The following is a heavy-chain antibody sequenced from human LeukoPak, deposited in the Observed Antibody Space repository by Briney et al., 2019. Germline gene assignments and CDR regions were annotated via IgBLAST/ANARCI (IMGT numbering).Heavy chain of an antibody. J-gene: IGHJ5*02. D-gene: IGHD2-8*01. CDR3: AREELMLYAIGGNWFDP. V-gene: IGHV3-11*04. Sequence: GGSLRLSCAASGFTFSDYYMSWIRQAPGKGLEWVSYISSSGSTIYYADSVKGRFTISRDNAKNSLYLQMNSLRAEDTAVYYCAREELMLYAIGGNWFDPWGQGTLVTASS. CDR2: ISSSGSTI. CDR1: GFTFSDYY.